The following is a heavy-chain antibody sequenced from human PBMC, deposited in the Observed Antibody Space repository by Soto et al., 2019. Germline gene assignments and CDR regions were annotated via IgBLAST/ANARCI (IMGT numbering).Heavy chain of an antibody. J-gene: IGHJ4*02. D-gene: IGHD2-21*01. V-gene: IGHV1-69*01. CDR3: ATSDGLYYFDD. Sequence: QVQLVQSGAEVKKPGSSVKVSCKASGGTFSSYAISWVRQAHGQGLEWMGGIIPIFGTANYAQKFQGRVTITADEATCTAYMELSRLRSADTAVYYWATSDGLYYFDDWGQGSLVTVAA. CDR2: IIPIFGTA. CDR1: GGTFSSYA.